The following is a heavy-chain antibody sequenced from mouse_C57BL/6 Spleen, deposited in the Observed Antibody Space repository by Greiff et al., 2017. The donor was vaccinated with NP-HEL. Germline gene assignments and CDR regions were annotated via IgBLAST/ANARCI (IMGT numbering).Heavy chain of an antibody. CDR1: GFSLTSYA. J-gene: IGHJ3*01. CDR3: ARKELTGAWFAY. CDR2: IWTGGGT. D-gene: IGHD4-1*01. Sequence: VKLVESGPGLVAPSQRLSITCTVSGFSLTSYAISWVRQPPGKGLEWLGVIWTGGGTNYNSALKYRLSISKDNSKSQVFLKMNSLQTDDTARYYCARKELTGAWFAYWGQGTLVTVSA. V-gene: IGHV2-9-1*01.